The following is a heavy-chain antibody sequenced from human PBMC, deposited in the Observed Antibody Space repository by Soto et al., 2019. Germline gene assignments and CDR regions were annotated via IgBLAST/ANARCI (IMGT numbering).Heavy chain of an antibody. J-gene: IGHJ6*02. V-gene: IGHV3-48*02. Sequence: GGSLRLSCAGSGFTFGTYSMNWVRQAAGKGLEWIAYISYDSDTIQYADSVKGRFTISRDNAKNSLYLQMSSPRDEDTAVYYCARLYYDYVWGQGTTVTVSS. CDR3: ARLYYDYV. CDR1: GFTFGTYS. D-gene: IGHD3-3*01. CDR2: ISYDSDTI.